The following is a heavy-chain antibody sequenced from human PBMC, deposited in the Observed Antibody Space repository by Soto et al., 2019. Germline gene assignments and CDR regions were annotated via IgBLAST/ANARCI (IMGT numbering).Heavy chain of an antibody. V-gene: IGHV3-48*01. Sequence: GGSLRLSCAASGFTFSSYSMNWVRQAPGKGLEWVSYISSSSSTIYYADSVKGRFTNSRDNAKKSLYLQMNSLGAEDPDVYYCARDGTPEYSGYDFGGWFDPWGQGTLVTVSS. CDR2: ISSSSSTI. CDR1: GFTFSSYS. D-gene: IGHD5-12*01. CDR3: ARDGTPEYSGYDFGGWFDP. J-gene: IGHJ5*02.